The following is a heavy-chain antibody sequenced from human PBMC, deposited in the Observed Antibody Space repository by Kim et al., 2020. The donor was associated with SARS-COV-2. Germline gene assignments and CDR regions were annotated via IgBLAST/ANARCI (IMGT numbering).Heavy chain of an antibody. V-gene: IGHV4-59*01. D-gene: IGHD3-22*01. Sequence: YNPSLKSRVTISVDTSKNQFSLKLSSVTAADTAVYYCAREGDSSGSFDYWGQGTLVTVSS. J-gene: IGHJ4*02. CDR3: AREGDSSGSFDY.